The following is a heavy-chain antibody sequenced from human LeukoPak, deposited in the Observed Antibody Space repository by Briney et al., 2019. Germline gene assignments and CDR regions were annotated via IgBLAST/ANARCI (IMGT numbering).Heavy chain of an antibody. D-gene: IGHD4-11*01. CDR3: AREDETTSIYGMDV. J-gene: IGHJ6*02. CDR2: INPNSGGT. Sequence: ASVKVSCKASGYTFTGYYMHWVRQAPGQGLEWMGWINPNSGGTNYAQKFQGWVTMTRDTSISTAYMELGRLRSDDTAVYYCAREDETTSIYGMDVWGQGTTVTVSS. V-gene: IGHV1-2*04. CDR1: GYTFTGYY.